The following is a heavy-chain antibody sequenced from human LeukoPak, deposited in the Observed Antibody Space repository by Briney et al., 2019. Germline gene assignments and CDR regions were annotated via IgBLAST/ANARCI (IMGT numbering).Heavy chain of an antibody. CDR3: SNHGASGISDH. V-gene: IGHV3-30*04. D-gene: IGHD3-16*01. CDR1: GFTFSSYA. CDR2: ISYDGSNK. J-gene: IGHJ4*02. Sequence: GGSLRLSCAASGFTFSSYAMHWVRQAPGKGLEWVAVISYDGSNKYYADSVKGRFTISRDNSKNTLYLQMNSLRAGDTAVYYCSNHGASGISDHWGQGTLVTVSS.